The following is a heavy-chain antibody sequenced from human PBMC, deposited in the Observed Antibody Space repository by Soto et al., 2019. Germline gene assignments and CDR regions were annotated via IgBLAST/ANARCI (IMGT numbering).Heavy chain of an antibody. CDR2: ISAYNGNT. J-gene: IGHJ6*02. D-gene: IGHD6-13*01. CDR1: GYTFTSYG. V-gene: IGHV1-18*01. CDR3: ASWVRGYYGMDV. Sequence: ASVKLSCKASGYTFTSYGISWVRQAPGQGLEWMGWISAYNGNTNYAQKLQGRVTMTTDTSTSTAYMELRSLRSDDTAVYYCASWVRGYYGMDVWGQGTTVTVSS.